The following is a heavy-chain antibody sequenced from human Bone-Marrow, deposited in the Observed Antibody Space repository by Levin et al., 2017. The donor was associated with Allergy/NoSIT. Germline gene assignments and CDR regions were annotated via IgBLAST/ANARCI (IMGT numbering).Heavy chain of an antibody. CDR3: AKNSEVRGWFDP. Sequence: ESLKISCTVSGGSISSYYWSWIRQPAGKGLEWIGRIYTTGSTEYNPSLKSRITMSVDTSMNQISLRLKSVTAADTAVYYCAKNSEVRGWFDPWGQGTLVTVSS. CDR2: IYTTGST. CDR1: GGSISSYY. D-gene: IGHD1-14*01. J-gene: IGHJ5*02. V-gene: IGHV4-4*07.